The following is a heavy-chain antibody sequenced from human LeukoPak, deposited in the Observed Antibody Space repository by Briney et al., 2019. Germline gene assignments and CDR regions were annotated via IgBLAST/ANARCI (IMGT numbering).Heavy chain of an antibody. V-gene: IGHV4-30-4*01. CDR3: ARGWREPTYYYYGMDV. CDR2: IYYSGST. CDR1: GGSISSGDYY. Sequence: SQTLSLTCTVSGGSISSGDYYWSWIRQPPGKGPEWIGYIYYSGSTYYNPSLKSRVTISVDTSKNQFSLKLSSVTAADTAVYYCARGWREPTYYYYGMDVWGQGTTVTVSS. J-gene: IGHJ6*02. D-gene: IGHD1-26*01.